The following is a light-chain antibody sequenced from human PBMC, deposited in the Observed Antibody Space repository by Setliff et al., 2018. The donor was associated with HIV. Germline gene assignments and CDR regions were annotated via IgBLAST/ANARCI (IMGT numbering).Light chain of an antibody. CDR1: SSNIGRNT. CDR2: TNN. J-gene: IGLJ3*02. CDR3: ASWDDSLNGWV. V-gene: IGLV1-44*01. Sequence: VLTQPPSASGTPGQRVTISCSGSSSNIGRNTVNWYQQLPGTAPKLLIYTNNQRPSGVPDRFSGSKSGTSASLAISGLQSEDEADYHCASWDDSLNGWVFGGGTK.